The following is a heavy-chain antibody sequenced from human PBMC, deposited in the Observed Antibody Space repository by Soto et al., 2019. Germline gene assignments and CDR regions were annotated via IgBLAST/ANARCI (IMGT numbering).Heavy chain of an antibody. D-gene: IGHD3-22*01. J-gene: IGHJ4*02. Sequence: GGSLRLSCAASGFTFSSYGMHWVRQAPGKGLEWVAVIWYDGSNKYYADSVKGRFTISRDNSKNTLYLQMNSLRAEDTAAYYCARDSAYYDSSGYYTVPDYWGQGTLVTVSS. CDR1: GFTFSSYG. V-gene: IGHV3-33*01. CDR3: ARDSAYYDSSGYYTVPDY. CDR2: IWYDGSNK.